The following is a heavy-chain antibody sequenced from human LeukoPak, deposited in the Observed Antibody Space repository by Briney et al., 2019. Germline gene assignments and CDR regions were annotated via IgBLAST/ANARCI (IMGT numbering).Heavy chain of an antibody. D-gene: IGHD6-19*01. CDR2: ISWNSGSI. J-gene: IGHJ4*02. V-gene: IGHV3-9*01. Sequence: GGSLRLSCAASGFTFSSYAMSWVRQAPGKGLEWVSGISWNSGSIGYADSVKGRFTISRDNAKNSLYLQMNSLRAEDTALYYCAKERYSSGCFDYWGQGTLVTVSS. CDR1: GFTFSSYA. CDR3: AKERYSSGCFDY.